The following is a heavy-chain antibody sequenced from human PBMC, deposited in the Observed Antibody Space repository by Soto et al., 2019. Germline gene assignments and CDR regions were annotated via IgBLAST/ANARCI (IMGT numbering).Heavy chain of an antibody. D-gene: IGHD3-16*02. V-gene: IGHV1-46*01. Sequence: VKVSCKASGYIFTNYYIYWVRQAPGQGLEYIGIINPGGGATDYAQKFQGQVTISVDKSISTAYLQWSSLKASDTAMYYCARLKITFGGVIVYFDSWGQGTLVTVSS. CDR3: ARLKITFGGVIVYFDS. J-gene: IGHJ4*02. CDR1: GYIFTNYY. CDR2: INPGGGAT.